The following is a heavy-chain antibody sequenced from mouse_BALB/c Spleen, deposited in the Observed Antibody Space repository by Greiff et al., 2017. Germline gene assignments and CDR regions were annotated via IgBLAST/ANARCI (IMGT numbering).Heavy chain of an antibody. D-gene: IGHD2-4*01. Sequence: QVQLKESGPGLVAPSQSLSITCTVSGFSLTGYGVNWVRQPPGKGLEWLGMIWGDGSTDYNSALKSRLSISKDNSKSQVFLKMNSLQTDDPARYYCARKTITTEGYYLDYWGQGTTLTVSS. CDR2: IWGDGST. V-gene: IGHV2-6-7*01. CDR3: ARKTITTEGYYLDY. CDR1: GFSLTGYG. J-gene: IGHJ2*01.